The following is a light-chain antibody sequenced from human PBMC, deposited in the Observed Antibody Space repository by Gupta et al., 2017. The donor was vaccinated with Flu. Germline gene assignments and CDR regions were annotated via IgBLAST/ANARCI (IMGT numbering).Light chain of an antibody. CDR1: QTISNY. Sequence: DIQMTQSPSSLSASVGDRVTITCRASQTISNYLNWYQQKPGKAPKLLLYAASSLQSGVPSRFSGSGSGTDFTLTISSLQPEDFATYYCQQCYSTPHSFGQGTKLEIK. V-gene: IGKV1-39*01. J-gene: IGKJ2*03. CDR2: AAS. CDR3: QQCYSTPHS.